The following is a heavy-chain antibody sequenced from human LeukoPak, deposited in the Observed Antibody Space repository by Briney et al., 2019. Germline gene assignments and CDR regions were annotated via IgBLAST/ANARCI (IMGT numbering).Heavy chain of an antibody. CDR1: GGSISSSSYH. Sequence: PSETLSLTCTVSGGSISSSSYHWGWIRQPPGKGLEWIGSIYYSGTTYYNPSLKSRVTISVDTSKNQFSLKLSSVTAADTAVYYCARHAAAGRNQYFQEWGQGTLVTVSS. CDR2: IYYSGTT. CDR3: ARHAAAGRNQYFQE. V-gene: IGHV4-39*01. J-gene: IGHJ1*01. D-gene: IGHD6-13*01.